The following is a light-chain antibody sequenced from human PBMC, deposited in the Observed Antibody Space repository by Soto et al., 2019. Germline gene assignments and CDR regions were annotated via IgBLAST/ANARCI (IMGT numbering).Light chain of an antibody. V-gene: IGKV3-11*01. J-gene: IGKJ4*01. CDR3: QQRSNWPLT. CDR1: QSVSSY. Sequence: EVVLTQSPATLSLSPGESATLSCRASQSVSSYLVWYQQKLGQAPRLLIYDASNRATGIPARFSGSGSGTDFPPNNRSLRPEDFSVYFCQQRSNWPLTFGGGTKVEIK. CDR2: DAS.